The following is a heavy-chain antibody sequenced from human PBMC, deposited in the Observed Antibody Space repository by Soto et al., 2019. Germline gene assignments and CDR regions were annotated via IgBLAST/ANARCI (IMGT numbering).Heavy chain of an antibody. J-gene: IGHJ6*02. V-gene: IGHV1-8*01. CDR3: ARAYSSGWNYYYYGMDV. CDR1: GYTFTSYD. CDR2: MNPNSGNT. D-gene: IGHD6-19*01. Sequence: QVQLVQSGAEVKKPGASVKVSCKASGYTFTSYDINWVRQATGQGLEWMGWMNPNSGNTGYAQKFQGRVTMTRNTSISPAYMELSSLRSEDTAVYYCARAYSSGWNYYYYGMDVWGQGTTVTVSS.